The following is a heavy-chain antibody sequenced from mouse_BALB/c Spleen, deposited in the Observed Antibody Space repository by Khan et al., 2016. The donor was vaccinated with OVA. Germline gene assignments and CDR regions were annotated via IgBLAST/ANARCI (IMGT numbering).Heavy chain of an antibody. CDR1: GYTFTSYT. Sequence: VQLQQSRAELARPGASVKMSCKASGYTFTSYTIHWVRQRPGQAPEWIGHINPSNDYTNYNQNFKDKATLIVDKSSTTAYMQLSSLTSEDSAVYYCVRGVAYHRADGWFAYWGQGTLVTVSA. CDR2: INPSNDYT. D-gene: IGHD2-14*01. J-gene: IGHJ3*01. V-gene: IGHV1-4*01. CDR3: VRGVAYHRADGWFAY.